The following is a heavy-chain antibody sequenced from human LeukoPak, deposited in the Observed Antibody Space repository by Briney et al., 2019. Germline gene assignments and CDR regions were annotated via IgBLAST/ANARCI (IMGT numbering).Heavy chain of an antibody. J-gene: IGHJ4*02. D-gene: IGHD2-2*01. CDR1: GFIVSRYS. V-gene: IGHV3-48*01. Sequence: TGGSLRLSCAASGFIVSRYSMTWVRQAPGKGLEWVSSISTSYSGIYYADSVKGRFTISRDNAKNSLYLQMDSLRADDTAVYYYARAYCSSITCFEWGQGTLVTVSS. CDR3: ARAYCSSITCFE. CDR2: ISTSYSGI.